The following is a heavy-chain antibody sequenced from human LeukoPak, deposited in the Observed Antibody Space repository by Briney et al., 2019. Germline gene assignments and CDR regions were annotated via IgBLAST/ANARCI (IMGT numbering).Heavy chain of an antibody. V-gene: IGHV4-4*07. CDR2: IYTSGST. Sequence: SETLSLTCSVSGGSIRSYFWSWNPQPAGKGLEWIGRIYTSGSTDYNLSLRSRLSMSVDTSRNQFSLKLTSVTAADTAVYYCARESKSYDGSGYYHDYWGQGTLVSVSS. CDR3: ARESKSYDGSGYYHDY. D-gene: IGHD3-22*01. J-gene: IGHJ4*02. CDR1: GGSIRSYF.